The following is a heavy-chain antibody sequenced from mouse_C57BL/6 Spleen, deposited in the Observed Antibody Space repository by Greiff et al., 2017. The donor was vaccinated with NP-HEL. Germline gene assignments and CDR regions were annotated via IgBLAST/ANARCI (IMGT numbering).Heavy chain of an antibody. Sequence: VQLQQSGAELVKPGASVKLSCKASGYTFTSYWMHWVKQRPGQGLEWIGMIHPNSGSTNYNEKFKSKATLPVDKSSSTAYMQLSSLTSEDSAVYYGAREGSSYPPFAYWGQGTLVTVSA. D-gene: IGHD1-1*01. CDR3: AREGSSYPPFAY. J-gene: IGHJ3*01. V-gene: IGHV1-64*01. CDR1: GYTFTSYW. CDR2: IHPNSGST.